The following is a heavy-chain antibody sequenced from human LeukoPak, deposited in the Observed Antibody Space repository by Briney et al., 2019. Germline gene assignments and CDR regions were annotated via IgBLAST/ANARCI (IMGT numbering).Heavy chain of an antibody. J-gene: IGHJ2*01. CDR2: IDPSDSYT. V-gene: IGHV5-10-1*01. CDR1: GYSFTSYW. CDR3: ARRGQPSPRYSGSIWYFDL. D-gene: IGHD1-26*01. Sequence: GESLKISCKGSGYSFTSYWISRVRQMPGKGLEWMGRIDPSDSYTNYSPSFQGHVTISADKSISTAYLQWSSLKASDTAMYYCARRGQPSPRYSGSIWYFDLWGRGTLVTVSS.